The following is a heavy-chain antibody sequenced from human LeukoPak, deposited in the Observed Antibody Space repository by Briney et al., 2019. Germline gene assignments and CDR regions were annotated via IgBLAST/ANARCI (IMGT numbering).Heavy chain of an antibody. V-gene: IGHV3-11*01. J-gene: IGHJ4*02. Sequence: EGSLRLSCSASGFTFSDYDVNWIRQAPGKGLEWVSYIRSDGSTIYDADSVKGRFTISRDNAKNSLYLQMNSLRAEDTAVYYCAREGRGYYGDFDYWGQGTLVTVSS. CDR3: AREGRGYYGDFDY. CDR2: IRSDGSTI. CDR1: GFTFSDYD. D-gene: IGHD3-22*01.